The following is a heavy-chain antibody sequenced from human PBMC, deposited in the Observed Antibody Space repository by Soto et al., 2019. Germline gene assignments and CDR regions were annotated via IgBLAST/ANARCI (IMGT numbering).Heavy chain of an antibody. Sequence: QVQLVQSGGEVKKPGSSVKVSCKASGGTFSSSAFSWVRQAPGQGLEWMGGIMPIFRTPDYAQKFQGRVTITADETTSTAYMELSSLTSEDTGVYYCARDKDRQQLGGNYYYIMDVWGQGTTVTVSS. V-gene: IGHV1-69*12. CDR1: GGTFSSSA. J-gene: IGHJ6*02. CDR2: IMPIFRTP. CDR3: ARDKDRQQLGGNYYYIMDV. D-gene: IGHD3-3*02.